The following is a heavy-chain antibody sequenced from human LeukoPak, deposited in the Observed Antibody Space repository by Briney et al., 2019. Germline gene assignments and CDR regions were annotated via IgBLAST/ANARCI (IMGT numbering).Heavy chain of an antibody. CDR2: IYYSGGT. J-gene: IGHJ4*02. CDR1: GGYISSYY. V-gene: IGHV4-59*08. Sequence: SETLSLTCTVSGGYISSYYWSWIRQPPGKGLEWIGYIYYSGGTNYNPSLKSRVTISVDTSKNQFSLKLSSVTAADTAVYYCARLGFSNSGSYLAPSDYWGQGTLVTVSS. D-gene: IGHD1-26*01. CDR3: ARLGFSNSGSYLAPSDY.